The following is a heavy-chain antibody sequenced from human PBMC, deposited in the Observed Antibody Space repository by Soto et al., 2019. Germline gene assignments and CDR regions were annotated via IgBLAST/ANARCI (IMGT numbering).Heavy chain of an antibody. D-gene: IGHD2-15*01. Sequence: ESGPTLVNPTPTLTLTCTFSGFSLITSGVVVGWIRQPPGKALEWLALIYWNDDKRYSPSLKSRLTITKDTSKNQVVLTMTNMDPVDTATYYCAHSRDVCSGGSCYSGWFDPWGQGTLVTVSS. CDR1: GFSLITSGVV. CDR2: IYWNDDK. CDR3: AHSRDVCSGGSCYSGWFDP. V-gene: IGHV2-5*01. J-gene: IGHJ5*02.